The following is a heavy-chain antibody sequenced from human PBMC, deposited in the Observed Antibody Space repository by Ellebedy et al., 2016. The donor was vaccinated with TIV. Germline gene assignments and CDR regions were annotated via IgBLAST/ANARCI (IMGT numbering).Heavy chain of an antibody. CDR3: ARGDSSSSRIYY. D-gene: IGHD6-6*01. CDR1: GGSISSGDHY. J-gene: IGHJ4*02. CDR2: IYSSGST. V-gene: IGHV4-30-4*01. Sequence: SETLSLTCTVSGGSISSGDHYWSWIRQPPGKGPEWIGYIYSSGSTYYNPSLKSRVTISVDTSKNQFSLKLSSVTAADTAVYYCARGDSSSSRIYYWGQGTLVTVSS.